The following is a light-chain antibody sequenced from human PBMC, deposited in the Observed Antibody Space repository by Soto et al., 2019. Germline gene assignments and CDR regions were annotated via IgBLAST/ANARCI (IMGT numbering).Light chain of an antibody. CDR2: AAS. CDR3: QQSYGLPLT. V-gene: IGKV1-39*01. Sequence: DIQMAQSPSSLSASVGDRVAITCRASQSITTYLNWYQLKPGKAPRLLISAASTLQSGVPSRFSGGGSGTSFTLTISDLQPEDCATYSCQQSYGLPLTFGGGTKVEI. CDR1: QSITTY. J-gene: IGKJ4*01.